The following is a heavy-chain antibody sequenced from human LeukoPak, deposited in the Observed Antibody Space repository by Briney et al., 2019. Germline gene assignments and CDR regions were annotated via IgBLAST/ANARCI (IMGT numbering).Heavy chain of an antibody. CDR3: ARDPVTIFGVVIRGRWFDP. CDR1: GYTFTSYY. Sequence: GASVKVSCKASGYTFTSYYMHWVRQAPGQGLEWMGIINPSGGSTSYAQKFQGRVTMTRDTSTSTVYMELSSLRSGDTAVYYCARDPVTIFGVVIRGRWFDPWGQGTLVTVSS. D-gene: IGHD3-3*01. J-gene: IGHJ5*02. V-gene: IGHV1-46*01. CDR2: INPSGGST.